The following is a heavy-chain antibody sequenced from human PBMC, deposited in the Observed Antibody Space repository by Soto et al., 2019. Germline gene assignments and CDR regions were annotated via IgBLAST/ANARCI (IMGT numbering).Heavy chain of an antibody. V-gene: IGHV4-59*01. J-gene: IGHJ5*02. CDR2: IYYSGST. CDR3: ARSVFP. Sequence: SETLSLTCTVSGVSISSYYWSWIRQPPGKGLEWIGYIYYSGSTNYNPSLKSRVTISVDTSKNQFSLKLSSVTAADTAVYYCARSVFPWGQGTLVTVSS. CDR1: GVSISSYY.